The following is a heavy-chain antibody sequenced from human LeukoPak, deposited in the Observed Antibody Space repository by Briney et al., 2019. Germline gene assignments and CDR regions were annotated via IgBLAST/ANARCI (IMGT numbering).Heavy chain of an antibody. D-gene: IGHD3-10*01. Sequence: GASVKVSCKASGYTLTSYDINWVRQATGQGLEWIGWMNPNSGNTGYAQKFQGRVTITRNTSISTAYMELSSLRSEDTAVYYCAREQRWFGEWKDYYYYMDVWGKGTTVTVSS. J-gene: IGHJ6*03. CDR1: GYTLTSYD. CDR2: MNPNSGNT. V-gene: IGHV1-8*03. CDR3: AREQRWFGEWKDYYYYMDV.